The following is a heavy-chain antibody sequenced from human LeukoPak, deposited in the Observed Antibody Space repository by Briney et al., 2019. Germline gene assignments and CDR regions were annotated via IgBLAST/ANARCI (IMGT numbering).Heavy chain of an antibody. D-gene: IGHD1-1*01. CDR3: ARVQVSDDNWGFFDY. Sequence: EASVKVSCKASGYTFPANYMHWVRQAPGQGLEWMGWINPNSGGSNCAQKFQGRVTMTRETSISTAYMELSRLSPDDTAVYYCARVQVSDDNWGFFDYWGQGTLVTVSS. V-gene: IGHV1-2*02. CDR1: GYTFPANY. J-gene: IGHJ4*02. CDR2: INPNSGGS.